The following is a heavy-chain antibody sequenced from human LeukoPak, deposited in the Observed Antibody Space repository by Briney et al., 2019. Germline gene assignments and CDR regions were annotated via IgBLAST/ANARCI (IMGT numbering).Heavy chain of an antibody. CDR1: GGSISSSSYY. Sequence: SETLSLTCTVSGGSISSSSYYWGWIRQPPGKGLEWIGSIYYSGSTYYNPSLKSRVTISVDTSKNQFSLKLSSVTAADTAVYYCAREWVYYDILTGCYDIRYFDYWGQGTLVTVSS. D-gene: IGHD3-9*01. J-gene: IGHJ4*02. CDR3: AREWVYYDILTGCYDIRYFDY. V-gene: IGHV4-39*07. CDR2: IYYSGST.